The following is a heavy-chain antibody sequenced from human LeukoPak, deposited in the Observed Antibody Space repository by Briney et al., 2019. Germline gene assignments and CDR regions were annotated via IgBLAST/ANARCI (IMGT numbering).Heavy chain of an antibody. D-gene: IGHD1-1*01. V-gene: IGHV3-23*01. CDR2: ISGSGGST. CDR1: GFTFSTYV. Sequence: GGSLRLSCAASGFTFSTYVMSWVRQAPGKGLEWVSAISGSGGSTYYADSVKGGFTIYRENSKNRLYLQMNSLGADDTAVYYCAKGNWRYFDYWGQGTLVTVSS. CDR3: AKGNWRYFDY. J-gene: IGHJ4*02.